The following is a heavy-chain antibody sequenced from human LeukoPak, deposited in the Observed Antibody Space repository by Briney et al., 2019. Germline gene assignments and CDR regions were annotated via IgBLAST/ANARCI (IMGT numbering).Heavy chain of an antibody. V-gene: IGHV1-69*13. CDR1: GGTFSSYA. D-gene: IGHD2-15*01. CDR3: AREGRAPLLKRGYFDY. Sequence: GASVKVSCKASGGTFSSYAISWVRQAPGQGLEWMGGIIPIFGTANYAQKFQGRVTITADESTSTAYMELSSLRSEDTAVYYCAREGRAPLLKRGYFDYWGRGTLVTVSS. J-gene: IGHJ4*02. CDR2: IIPIFGTA.